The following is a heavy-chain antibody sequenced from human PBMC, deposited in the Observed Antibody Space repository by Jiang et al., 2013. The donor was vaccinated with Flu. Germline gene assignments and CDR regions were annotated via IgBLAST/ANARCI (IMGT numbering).Heavy chain of an antibody. J-gene: IGHJ4*02. V-gene: IGHV3-30-3*01. D-gene: IGHD3-3*01. CDR2: ISYDGSNK. CDR1: GFTFSSYA. CDR3: AKGPIFWSGYADY. Sequence: VQLLESGGGVVQPGRSLRLSCAASGFTFSSYAMHWVRQAPGKGLEWVAVISYDGSNKYYADSVKGRFTISRDNSKNTLYLQMNSLSGEDTAVYYCAKGPIFWSGYADYWGQGTLVTVSS.